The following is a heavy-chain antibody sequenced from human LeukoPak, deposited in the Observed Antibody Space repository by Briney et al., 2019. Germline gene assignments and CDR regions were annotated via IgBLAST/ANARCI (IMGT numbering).Heavy chain of an antibody. V-gene: IGHV4-34*01. CDR1: GGSFSDYY. CDR3: AGSIAARLDY. Sequence: SETLSLTCAVYGGSFSDYYWSWIRQPPGKGLEWIGEINHSGSTNYNPSLKSRVTISVDTSKNQFPLKLSSVTAADTAVYYCAGSIAARLDYWGQGTLVTVSS. D-gene: IGHD6-6*01. CDR2: INHSGST. J-gene: IGHJ4*02.